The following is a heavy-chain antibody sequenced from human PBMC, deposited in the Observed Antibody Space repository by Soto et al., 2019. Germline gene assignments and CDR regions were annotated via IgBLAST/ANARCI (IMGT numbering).Heavy chain of an antibody. D-gene: IGHD1-26*01. CDR1: GGSFSGYY. J-gene: IGHJ6*02. Sequence: QVQLQQWGAGLLKPSETLSLTCAVYGGSFSGYYWSWIRQPPGKGLEWIGEINHSGSTTYNPSLKSRVTISVDTSKNQFSLKLSSVTAADTAVYYCAREGSGSYPSRYYYYGMDVWGQGTTVTVAS. V-gene: IGHV4-34*01. CDR3: AREGSGSYPSRYYYYGMDV. CDR2: INHSGST.